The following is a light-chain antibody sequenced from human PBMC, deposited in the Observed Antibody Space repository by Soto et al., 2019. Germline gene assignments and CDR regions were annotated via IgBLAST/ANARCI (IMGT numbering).Light chain of an antibody. Sequence: DIVMTQSPDSLAVSLGERATINCKSSQSVLYSSNNKNYLTWYQQKAGQPPKLLIYWASTRESGVPDRFSGSGSGTDFTLTISSLQAEDVAVYYCQQHYILPQTFGQGTKVEIK. CDR1: QSVLYSSNNKNY. J-gene: IGKJ1*01. V-gene: IGKV4-1*01. CDR2: WAS. CDR3: QQHYILPQT.